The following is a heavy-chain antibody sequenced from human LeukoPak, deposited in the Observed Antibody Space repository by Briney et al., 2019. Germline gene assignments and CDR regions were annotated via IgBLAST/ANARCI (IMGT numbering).Heavy chain of an antibody. CDR1: GYTFTSYD. D-gene: IGHD3-16*02. CDR3: ARGGHYDYVWGSYRFPNWFDP. Sequence: ASVKVSCKASGYTFTSYDINWVRQATGQGLERMGWISAYNGNTNYAQKLQGRVTMTTDTSTSTAYMELRSLRSDDTAVYYCARGGHYDYVWGSYRFPNWFDPWGQGTLVTVSS. V-gene: IGHV1-18*01. CDR2: ISAYNGNT. J-gene: IGHJ5*02.